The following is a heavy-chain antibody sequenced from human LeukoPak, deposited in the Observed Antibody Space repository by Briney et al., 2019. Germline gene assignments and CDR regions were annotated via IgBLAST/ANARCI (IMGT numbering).Heavy chain of an antibody. D-gene: IGHD3-22*01. CDR3: ARVAIPYDISPYYDGYMDV. Sequence: PGGSLRLSCAASGLTVSSNYMSWVRPAPGKGLAWVSVIYSGGTTYYADSVKGRFTISRDNSKNTLYLQMNSLRGEDTAVYYCARVAIPYDISPYYDGYMDVWGKGTTVTVSS. J-gene: IGHJ6*03. V-gene: IGHV3-53*01. CDR1: GLTVSSNY. CDR2: IYSGGTT.